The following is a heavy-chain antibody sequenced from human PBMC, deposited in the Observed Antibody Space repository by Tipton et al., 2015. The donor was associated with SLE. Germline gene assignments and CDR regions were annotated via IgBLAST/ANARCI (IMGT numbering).Heavy chain of an antibody. Sequence: TLSLTCIVSGGSISSSSYYYNYWGWVRQTPGKGLEWIGSLYYSGSTYYNPSLKSRVTISVDTSKSQFSLKVTSVTAADTAVYYCARHGGHSGFVAKDYYYYDGMDVWGQGTTVTVSS. CDR2: LYYSGST. J-gene: IGHJ6*02. D-gene: IGHD5-12*01. CDR1: GGSISSSSYYYNY. CDR3: ARHGGHSGFVAKDYYYYDGMDV. V-gene: IGHV4-39*01.